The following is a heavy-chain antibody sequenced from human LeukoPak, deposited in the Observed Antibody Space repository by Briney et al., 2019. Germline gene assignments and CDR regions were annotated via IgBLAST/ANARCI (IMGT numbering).Heavy chain of an antibody. CDR3: TRDLGSWSGLDY. CDR1: GFTFSDYW. J-gene: IGHJ4*02. D-gene: IGHD3-10*01. CDR2: INVDGTST. Sequence: GGSLRLSCAASGFTFSDYWMHWVRQAPGTGLVWVARINVDGTSTNYADSVKGRFTISRDNAKNTLYLQMNSLRAEDTAVYYCTRDLGSWSGLDYWSQGTLVTVSS. V-gene: IGHV3-74*01.